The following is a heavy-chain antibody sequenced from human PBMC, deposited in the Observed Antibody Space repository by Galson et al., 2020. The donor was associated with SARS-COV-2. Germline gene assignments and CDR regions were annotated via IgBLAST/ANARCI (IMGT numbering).Heavy chain of an antibody. CDR3: ARGGTAYYGSDFYSRGYYYYGMDV. D-gene: IGHD2-21*02. CDR1: GGSFSGYY. J-gene: IGHJ6*02. CDR2: INHSGST. V-gene: IGHV4-34*01. Sequence: SQASETLSLTCAVYGGSFSGYYWSWIRQPPGKGLEWIGEINHSGSTNYNPSLKSRVTISVDTSKNQFSLKLSSVTAADTAVYYCARGGTAYYGSDFYSRGYYYYGMDVWGQGTTVTVSS.